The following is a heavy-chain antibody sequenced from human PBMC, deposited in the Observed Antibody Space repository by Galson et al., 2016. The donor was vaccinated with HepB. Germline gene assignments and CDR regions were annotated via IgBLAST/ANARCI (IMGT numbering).Heavy chain of an antibody. CDR3: AIGGRDYGDYVFDY. Sequence: SETLSLTCTVSGGSISRSYWSWIRQPPGKGLEWIGHVYNTGSTNYKHSLKSRVTISVDTSKNQFSLELGSVTAADTAVYYCAIGGRDYGDYVFDYWGQGTLVTVSS. CDR1: GGSISRSY. V-gene: IGHV4-59*01. J-gene: IGHJ4*02. CDR2: VYNTGST. D-gene: IGHD4-17*01.